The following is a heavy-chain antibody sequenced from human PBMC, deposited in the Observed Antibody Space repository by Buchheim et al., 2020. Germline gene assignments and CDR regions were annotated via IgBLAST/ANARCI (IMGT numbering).Heavy chain of an antibody. CDR1: GGSISSGGYS. Sequence: QLQLQESGSGLVKPSQTLSLTCAVSGGSISSGGYSWSWIRQPPGKGLEWIGYIYHSGSTYYNPSLKSRVTIAVDRSKNQFSLKLSSVTAADTAVYYCARGIPNCSGGSCYTYYFDYWGQGTL. CDR3: ARGIPNCSGGSCYTYYFDY. D-gene: IGHD2-15*01. V-gene: IGHV4-30-2*01. J-gene: IGHJ4*02. CDR2: IYHSGST.